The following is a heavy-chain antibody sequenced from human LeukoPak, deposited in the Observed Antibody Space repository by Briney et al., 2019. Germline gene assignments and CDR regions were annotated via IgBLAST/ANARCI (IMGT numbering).Heavy chain of an antibody. CDR2: IKQDGSEK. D-gene: IGHD3-22*01. CDR3: ARSGDHYYYDSGY. V-gene: IGHV3-7*01. CDR1: GFTFSSYW. J-gene: IGHJ4*02. Sequence: GGSLRLSCAASGFTFSSYWMSWVRQAPGKGLEWVANIKQDGSEKYYVDSVKGRFTISRDNAKNSLYLQMNSLRAEDTAVYYCARSGDHYYYDSGYWGQGTLVTVSS.